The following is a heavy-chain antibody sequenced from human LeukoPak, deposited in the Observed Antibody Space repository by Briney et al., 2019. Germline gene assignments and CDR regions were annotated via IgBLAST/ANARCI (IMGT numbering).Heavy chain of an antibody. V-gene: IGHV4-59*01. D-gene: IGHD1-26*01. J-gene: IGHJ6*03. Sequence: SETLSLTCTVSGGSISSYYWSWIRQPPGKGLEWIGYIYYSGSTNYNPSLKSRVTISVDTSKNQFSLKLSSVTAADTAVYYCARGDRATNGYYYYYYMDVWGKGTTVTVSS. CDR1: GGSISSYY. CDR3: ARGDRATNGYYYYYYMDV. CDR2: IYYSGST.